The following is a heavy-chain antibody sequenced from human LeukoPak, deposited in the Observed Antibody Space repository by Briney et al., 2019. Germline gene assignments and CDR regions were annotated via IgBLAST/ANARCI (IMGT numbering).Heavy chain of an antibody. CDR2: IYPGDSDT. V-gene: IGHV5-51*01. CDR1: GYSFTSYW. CDR3: ARYGSGSYPYYYYGMDV. D-gene: IGHD3-10*01. Sequence: PGESLKISCKGSGYSFTSYWIDWVRQMPGKGLEWMGIIYPGDSDTRYSPSFQGQVTISADKSISTAYLQWSSLKASDTAMYYCARYGSGSYPYYYYGMDVWGQGTTVTVSS. J-gene: IGHJ6*02.